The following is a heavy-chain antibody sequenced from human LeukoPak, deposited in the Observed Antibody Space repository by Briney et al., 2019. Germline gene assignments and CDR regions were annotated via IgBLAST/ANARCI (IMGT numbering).Heavy chain of an antibody. Sequence: GGSLRLSCAASVFTFSSYSMNWVRQAPGKGLEWVSSISSSSSYIYYADSVKGRFTISRDNAKNSLYLQMNSLRAEDTAVYYCARDRWDSSWLYYFDYWGQGTLVTVSS. CDR2: ISSSSSYI. V-gene: IGHV3-21*01. D-gene: IGHD6-13*01. CDR3: ARDRWDSSWLYYFDY. J-gene: IGHJ4*02. CDR1: VFTFSSYS.